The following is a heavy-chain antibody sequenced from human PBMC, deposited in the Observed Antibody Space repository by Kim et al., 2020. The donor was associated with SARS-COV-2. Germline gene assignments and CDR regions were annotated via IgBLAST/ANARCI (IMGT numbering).Heavy chain of an antibody. J-gene: IGHJ4*02. CDR2: ISSSSSYT. CDR1: GFTFSDYY. Sequence: GGSLRLSCAASGFTFSDYYMSWICQAPGKGLEWVSYISSSSSYTNYADSVKGRFTISRDNAKNSLYLQMNSLRAEDTAVYYCAGTTYCSGGSCYGSYLYWGQGTLVTVSS. CDR3: AGTTYCSGGSCYGSYLY. V-gene: IGHV3-11*03. D-gene: IGHD2-15*01.